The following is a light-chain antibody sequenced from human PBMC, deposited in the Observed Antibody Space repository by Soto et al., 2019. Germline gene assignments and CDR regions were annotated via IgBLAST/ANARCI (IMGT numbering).Light chain of an antibody. V-gene: IGKV3-20*01. J-gene: IGKJ1*01. CDR3: QQSGDSQWT. Sequence: EIVMTQSPATLSVSPGERATLSCRASQSVRSSFLAWYQQKPGQAPRLLIYGASNRATGIPDRFSGSGSGMDFTLTISSLAPEDFAVYYCQQSGDSQWTFGQGTKVDIK. CDR2: GAS. CDR1: QSVRSSF.